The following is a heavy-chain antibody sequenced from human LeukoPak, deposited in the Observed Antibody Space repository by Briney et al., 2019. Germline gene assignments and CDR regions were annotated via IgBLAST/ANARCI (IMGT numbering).Heavy chain of an antibody. CDR3: ARQTTVISFDY. Sequence: PSETLSLTCTVSVGSISTFCWNWIRQPPGKGLEWMGYIFYSGSMYYNPSLKSRLTISVDTSKNQFSLKLRSVTAADTAVYYCARQTTVISFDYWGQGALVTVSS. CDR2: IFYSGSM. V-gene: IGHV4-59*08. D-gene: IGHD4-17*01. CDR1: VGSISTFC. J-gene: IGHJ4*02.